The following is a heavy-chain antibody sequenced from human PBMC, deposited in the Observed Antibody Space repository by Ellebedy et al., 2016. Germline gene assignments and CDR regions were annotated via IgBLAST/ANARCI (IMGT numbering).Heavy chain of an antibody. J-gene: IGHJ3*02. CDR3: TTLSLFCSGGSCYPGGDAFDI. CDR1: GFTFSNAW. CDR2: IKSKTDGGTT. Sequence: GGSLRLSCAASGFTFSNAWMNWVRQAPGKGLEWVGRIKSKTDGGTTDYAAPVKGRFTISRDDSKNTLYLQMNSLKTEDTAVYYCTTLSLFCSGGSCYPGGDAFDIWGQGTMVTVSS. D-gene: IGHD2-15*01. V-gene: IGHV3-15*07.